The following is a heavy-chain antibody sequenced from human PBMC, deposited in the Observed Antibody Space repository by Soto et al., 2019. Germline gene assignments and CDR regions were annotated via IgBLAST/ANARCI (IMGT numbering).Heavy chain of an antibody. Sequence: SETLSLTCTVSGGSISSYYWSWIRQPPGKGLEWIGYIYNSGSTNYNPSLKSRVTISVDTSKNQFSLKLSSVTVADTAVYYSARGSTGYSSSWYRYWGQGTLVTVSS. J-gene: IGHJ4*02. D-gene: IGHD6-13*01. CDR1: GGSISSYY. V-gene: IGHV4-59*08. CDR2: IYNSGST. CDR3: ARGSTGYSSSWYRY.